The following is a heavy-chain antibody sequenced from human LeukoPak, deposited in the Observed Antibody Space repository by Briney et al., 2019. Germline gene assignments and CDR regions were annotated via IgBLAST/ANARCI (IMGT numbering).Heavy chain of an antibody. D-gene: IGHD3-3*01. J-gene: IGHJ3*02. CDR1: GFTFSSYA. V-gene: IGHV3-23*01. CDR3: ARDVSIFGVDYPTMDAFDI. CDR2: ISGSGGST. Sequence: GGSLRLSCAASGFTFSSYAMSWVRQAPGKGLEWVSAISGSGGSTYYADSARGRFTISRDNSKNTLYLQMNSLRPEDTAVYYCARDVSIFGVDYPTMDAFDIWGQGTMITVSS.